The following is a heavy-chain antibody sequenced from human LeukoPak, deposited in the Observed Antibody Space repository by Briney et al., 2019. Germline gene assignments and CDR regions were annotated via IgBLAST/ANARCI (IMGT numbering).Heavy chain of an antibody. CDR1: GGPISSGTYS. D-gene: IGHD3-10*01. J-gene: IGHJ6*03. V-gene: IGHV4-61*02. CDR3: ARELLLWFGNYYYYMDV. Sequence: SETLSLTCTVSGGPISSGTYSWSWIRQPAGKGLEWIGRIYTSGSTNYNPSLKSRVTMSVDTSKNQFSLKLSSVTAVDTAVYYCARELLLWFGNYYYYMDVWGKGTTVTISS. CDR2: IYTSGST.